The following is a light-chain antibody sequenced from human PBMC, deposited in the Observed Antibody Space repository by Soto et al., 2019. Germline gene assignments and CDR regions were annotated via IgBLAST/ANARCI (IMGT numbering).Light chain of an antibody. CDR1: QSVSSN. CDR3: HEYNKWPPYT. V-gene: IGKV3-15*01. Sequence: EIVMTQSPANLSVSPGERATLSCRASQSVSSNLAWYQQKPGQGPRLLIYGASTRATSIPARFSGSGSGPEFTLTINSLQSADSAVYDCHEYNKWPPYTVGQGTKLEIK. CDR2: GAS. J-gene: IGKJ2*01.